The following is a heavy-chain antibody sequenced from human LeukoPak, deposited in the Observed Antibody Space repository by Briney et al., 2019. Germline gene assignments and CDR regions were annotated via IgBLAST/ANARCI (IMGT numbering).Heavy chain of an antibody. CDR2: INWSDGNT. V-gene: IGHV3-20*04. CDR3: ARDGGEYRFLEWLSPPYMDV. D-gene: IGHD3-3*01. J-gene: IGHJ6*03. CDR1: GFTFDDYG. Sequence: GGSLRLSCAASGFTFDDYGMSWVRQAPGKGLEWVSSINWSDGNTGYADSVKGRFTISRDNAKNSLYLQMNSLRVEDTALYYCARDGGEYRFLEWLSPPYMDVWGKGTTVTVSS.